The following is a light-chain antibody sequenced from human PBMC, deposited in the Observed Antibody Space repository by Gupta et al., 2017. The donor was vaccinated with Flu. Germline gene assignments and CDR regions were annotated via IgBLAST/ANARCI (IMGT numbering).Light chain of an antibody. CDR2: KAS. Sequence: DIQMTQSPSTLSASVGDRVTITRRASHSVSSWLAWYQQKPGKAPKLLIFKASSLESGVPARFSGSGSGTEFTLTISSLQPDDFATYYCQQYNSYSQTFGQGTRVEIK. CDR3: QQYNSYSQT. J-gene: IGKJ1*01. V-gene: IGKV1-5*03. CDR1: HSVSSW.